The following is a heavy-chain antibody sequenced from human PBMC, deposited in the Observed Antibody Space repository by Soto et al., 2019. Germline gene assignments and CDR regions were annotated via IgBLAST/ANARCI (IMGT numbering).Heavy chain of an antibody. CDR3: ARAVTWGLDV. D-gene: IGHD3-10*01. CDR1: GFTFSLYS. J-gene: IGHJ6*01. Sequence: EVQLVESGGGLVQPGGSLRLSCAASGFTFSLYSMSWVRQAPGKGLEWVSYISRSSTGIHYADSVKGRFTISRDDGTKSMHLEMNSLRDGDTAVYYCARAVTWGLDVWGQVTTVSISS. V-gene: IGHV3-48*02. CDR2: ISRSSTGI.